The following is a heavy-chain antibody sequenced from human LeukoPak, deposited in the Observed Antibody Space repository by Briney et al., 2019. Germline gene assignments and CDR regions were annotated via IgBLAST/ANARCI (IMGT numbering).Heavy chain of an antibody. CDR3: AKDLSMFGVVIILNWFDP. CDR2: ISGSGGST. CDR1: GFTFSNYA. V-gene: IGHV3-23*01. D-gene: IGHD3-3*01. J-gene: IGHJ5*02. Sequence: GGSLRLSCTASGFTFSNYAMSWVRQAPGKGLEWVSAISGSGGSTYYADSVKGRFTISRDNSKNTLYLQMNSLRAEDKAVYYCAKDLSMFGVVIILNWFDPWGQGTLVTVSS.